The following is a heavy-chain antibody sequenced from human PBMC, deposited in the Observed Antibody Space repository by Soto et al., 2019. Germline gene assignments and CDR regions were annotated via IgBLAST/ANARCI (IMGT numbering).Heavy chain of an antibody. J-gene: IGHJ6*04. D-gene: IGHD3-22*01. CDR1: GFTFSSYG. Sequence: PWGSLILSCAAPGFTFSSYGMHWVRQAPGKGLERVAVICYDGSNKYYAHSVKGRFTISRDNSKNTLYLQMNSMRAEDTAVYYCARDHLLLVVITSNSYGMDVWGKGNTVTVSS. CDR2: ICYDGSNK. CDR3: ARDHLLLVVITSNSYGMDV. V-gene: IGHV3-33*08.